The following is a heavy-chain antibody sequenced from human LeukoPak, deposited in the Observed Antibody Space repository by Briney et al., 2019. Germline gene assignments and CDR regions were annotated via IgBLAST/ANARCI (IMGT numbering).Heavy chain of an antibody. J-gene: IGHJ4*02. V-gene: IGHV3-49*03. CDR2: VRSKVYGGTT. CDR3: CRAVAPCTIFGVVLGGY. CDR1: GFHFGDYA. D-gene: IGHD3-3*01. Sequence: SGGSLRLSCTASGFHFGDYAMSWFRQIPGKGPEWLGFVRSKVYGGTTQYAASVKGRVTISRDDSKNITVLQMSSLKTKDTGLYYCCRAVAPCTIFGVVLGGYWGQGARVTVSS.